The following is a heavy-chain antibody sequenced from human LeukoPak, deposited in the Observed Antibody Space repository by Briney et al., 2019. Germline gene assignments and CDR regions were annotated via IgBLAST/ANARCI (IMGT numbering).Heavy chain of an antibody. CDR2: ISTYNGNT. CDR1: GYTFTSYG. D-gene: IGHD3/OR15-3a*01. CDR3: ARVGLDATPFDF. J-gene: IGHJ4*02. V-gene: IGHV1-18*01. Sequence: ASAKVSCKASGYTFTSYGIAWVRQAPGQGLEWMGWISTYNGNTNFAQKLQGRVTLTTDTSMSTTYMELRSLTSDDTAVYYCARVGLDATPFDFWGQGTLVSVSS.